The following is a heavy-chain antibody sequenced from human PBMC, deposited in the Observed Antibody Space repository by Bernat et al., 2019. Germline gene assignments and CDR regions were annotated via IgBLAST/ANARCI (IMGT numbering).Heavy chain of an antibody. V-gene: IGHV3-74*01. J-gene: IGHJ4*02. CDR3: ARDTRPYYYYSSGYYTY. D-gene: IGHD3-22*01. CDR1: GFTFSSYW. CDR2: INSDGSST. Sequence: EVQLVESGGGLVQPGGSLRLSCAASGFTFSSYWMHWVRQAPGKGLVWVSRINSDGSSTSYADSVKGRFTISRDNAKNTLYLQMNSLRAEDTAVYYCARDTRPYYYYSSGYYTYWGQGTLVTVSS.